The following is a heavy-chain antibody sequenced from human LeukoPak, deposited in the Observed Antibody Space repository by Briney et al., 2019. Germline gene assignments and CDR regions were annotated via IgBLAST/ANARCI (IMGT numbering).Heavy chain of an antibody. D-gene: IGHD1-26*01. J-gene: IGHJ4*02. CDR2: IRNDGSNK. CDR3: AKGGGGSGSYFDY. Sequence: PGRSLRLSCAASGFTFSGYGMHWVRQAPGKGLEWVAYIRNDGSNKYYADSVRDRFTISRDNSKNTFYLQMNSLRAEDTAVYYCAKGGGGSGSYFDYWGQGTLVTVSS. CDR1: GFTFSGYG. V-gene: IGHV3-30*02.